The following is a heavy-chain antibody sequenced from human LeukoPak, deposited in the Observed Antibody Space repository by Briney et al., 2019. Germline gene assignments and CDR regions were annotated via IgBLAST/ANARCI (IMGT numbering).Heavy chain of an antibody. CDR2: ISYDGSNK. J-gene: IGHJ5*02. CDR1: GFTFSSYA. CDR3: AGETYYDFWSGYYSWFDP. Sequence: PGGSLRLSCAASGFTFSSYAMPWVRQAPGKGLEWVAVISYDGSNKYYADSVKGRFTISRDNSKNTLYLQMNSLRAEDTAVYYCAGETYYDFWSGYYSWFDPWGQGTLVTVSS. V-gene: IGHV3-30-3*01. D-gene: IGHD3-3*01.